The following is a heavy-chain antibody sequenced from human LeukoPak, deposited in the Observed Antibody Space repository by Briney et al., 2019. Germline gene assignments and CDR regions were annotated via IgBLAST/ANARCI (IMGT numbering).Heavy chain of an antibody. Sequence: GGSLRLSCEASGFTFSIYAMSWVRQAPGKGLEWVAVISYDGSNKYYADSVKGRFTISRDNSKNTLYLQMNSLRAEDTAVYYCAKDQYSSGKSWGWYYFDYWGQGALVTVSS. CDR2: ISYDGSNK. V-gene: IGHV3-30*18. D-gene: IGHD6-19*01. J-gene: IGHJ4*02. CDR3: AKDQYSSGKSWGWYYFDY. CDR1: GFTFSIYA.